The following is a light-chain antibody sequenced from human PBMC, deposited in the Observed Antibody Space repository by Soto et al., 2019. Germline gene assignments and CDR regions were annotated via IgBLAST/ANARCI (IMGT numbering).Light chain of an antibody. J-gene: IGKJ2*01. Sequence: DIVMTQSPDSLAVSLGERATINCKSSQSVLYSSNNKNYLAWYQQKPGQPPKILIYWASTRESGVTDRFSGSGSGTDFTLTISSLQAEDVAVYYCQQYYSTTPTFGQGTKLEIK. CDR2: WAS. CDR3: QQYYSTTPT. V-gene: IGKV4-1*01. CDR1: QSVLYSSNNKNY.